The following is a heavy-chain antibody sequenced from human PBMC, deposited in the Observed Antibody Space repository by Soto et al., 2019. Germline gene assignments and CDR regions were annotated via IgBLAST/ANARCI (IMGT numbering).Heavy chain of an antibody. CDR2: IYWDDTK. D-gene: IGHD1-26*01. CDR1: GFSLPTDRVG. CDR3: AHAYGGRSLY. V-gene: IGHV2-5*02. Sequence: QITLKESGPTLVKPTQTLTLTCTFSGFSLPTDRVGVGWIRQPPGKALEWLAVIYWDDTKTYRPSLKSRLTLTKDPSKNQVALTMTDMDPVDTATYYCAHAYGGRSLYWGQGTLVTVSS. J-gene: IGHJ4*02.